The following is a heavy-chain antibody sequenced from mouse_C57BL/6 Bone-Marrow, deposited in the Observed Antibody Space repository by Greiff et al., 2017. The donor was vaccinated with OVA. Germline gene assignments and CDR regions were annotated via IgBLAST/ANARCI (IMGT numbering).Heavy chain of an antibody. CDR3: ARDYYGSSLTEDFDV. CDR1: GYTFTSYW. CDR2: IYPGSGST. J-gene: IGHJ1*03. D-gene: IGHD1-1*01. Sequence: VQLQQPGAELVKPGASVKMSCKASGYTFTSYWITWVKQRPGQGLEWIGDIYPGSGSTNYNEKFKSKATLTVDTSSSTAYMQLSSLTSEDSAVYYCARDYYGSSLTEDFDVWGTGTTVTVSS. V-gene: IGHV1-55*01.